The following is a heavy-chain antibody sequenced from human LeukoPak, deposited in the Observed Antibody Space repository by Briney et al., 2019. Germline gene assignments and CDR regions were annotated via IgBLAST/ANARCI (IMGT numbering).Heavy chain of an antibody. CDR3: ARDREYCTIGVCSNFDAFDI. J-gene: IGHJ3*02. CDR2: IGAYNGNT. Sequence: ASVKVSCKASGYTFTSYGISWVRQAPGQGLEWMGWIGAYNGNTNYAQKLQGRVTMTTDTSTSTAYMELRSLRSDDTAVYYCARDREYCTIGVCSNFDAFDIWGQGTMVTVSS. V-gene: IGHV1-18*01. CDR1: GYTFTSYG. D-gene: IGHD2-8*01.